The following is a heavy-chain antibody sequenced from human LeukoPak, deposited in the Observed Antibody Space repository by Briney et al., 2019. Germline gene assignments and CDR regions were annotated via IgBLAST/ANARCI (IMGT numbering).Heavy chain of an antibody. D-gene: IGHD3-22*01. Sequence: ASVKVSCKASGYTFTSYYMHWVRQAPGQGLEWMGIINPSGGSTSYAQKFQGRVTMTRDMSTSTVYMELSSLRSEDTAVYYCARDLHYYDSSGYYGYWGQGTLVTVSS. J-gene: IGHJ4*02. CDR3: ARDLHYYDSSGYYGY. CDR1: GYTFTSYY. V-gene: IGHV1-46*01. CDR2: INPSGGST.